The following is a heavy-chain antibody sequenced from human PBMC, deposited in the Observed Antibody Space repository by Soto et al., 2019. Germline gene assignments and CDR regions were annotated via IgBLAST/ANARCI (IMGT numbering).Heavy chain of an antibody. CDR3: AKLDEGGLQYAYYAMDV. J-gene: IGHJ6*01. CDR2: ISYDGSNK. CDR1: GFTFSNYG. Sequence: QVHLVESGGGVVQPGRSPRLSCVASGFTFSNYGMHWVRQAPGKGLEWVAVISYDGSNKYYADSVKGRFTISRDNSKNTLYLQMTSLRTEDTALYYCAKLDEGGLQYAYYAMDVW. V-gene: IGHV3-30*18. D-gene: IGHD2-15*01.